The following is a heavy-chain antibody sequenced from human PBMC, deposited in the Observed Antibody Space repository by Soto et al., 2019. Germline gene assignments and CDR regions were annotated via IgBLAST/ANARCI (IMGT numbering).Heavy chain of an antibody. J-gene: IGHJ5*02. CDR3: AKRGTYYYGSGSYQGGAFDP. CDR1: GFTFSNAW. Sequence: SLRLSCAASGFTFSNAWMNWVRQAPGKGLEWVSAISGSGGSTYYADSVKGRFTISRDNSKNTLYLQMNSLRAEDTAVYYCAKRGTYYYGSGSYQGGAFDPWGQGTLVTVSS. CDR2: ISGSGGST. V-gene: IGHV3-23*01. D-gene: IGHD3-10*01.